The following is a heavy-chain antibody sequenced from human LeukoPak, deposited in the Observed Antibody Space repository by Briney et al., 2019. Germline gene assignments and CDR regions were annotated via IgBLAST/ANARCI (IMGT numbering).Heavy chain of an antibody. CDR2: IYTSGTT. CDR3: ARWSGSVTARNYYYYMDV. Sequence: SSQTLSLTCTVSGGSVRRGNYYWTWIRQPAGSGLEWIGRIYTSGTTDYNPSLRTRVTISVDASRNQFSLNLSSVTAADTAVYYCARWSGSVTARNYYYYMDVWGEGTTVTVSS. CDR1: GGSVRRGNYY. D-gene: IGHD6-6*01. V-gene: IGHV4-61*02. J-gene: IGHJ6*03.